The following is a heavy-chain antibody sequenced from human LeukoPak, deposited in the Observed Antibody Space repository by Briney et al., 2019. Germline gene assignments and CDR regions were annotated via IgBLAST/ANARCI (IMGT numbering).Heavy chain of an antibody. CDR2: IKPDGSEK. Sequence: GGSLRLSCAASGFTFSSSWMSWVRQAPGKGLEWVTNIKPDGSEKYYVDSVKGRFTISRDNAKNSLYLQMNSLRAEDTAVYYCARDVSVGSSSWSGVGHYYGMDVWGQGTTVTVSS. D-gene: IGHD6-13*01. J-gene: IGHJ6*02. CDR3: ARDVSVGSSSWSGVGHYYGMDV. V-gene: IGHV3-7*03. CDR1: GFTFSSSW.